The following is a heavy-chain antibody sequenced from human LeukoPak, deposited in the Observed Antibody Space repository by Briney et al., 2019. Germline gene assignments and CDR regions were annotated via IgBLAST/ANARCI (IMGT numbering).Heavy chain of an antibody. J-gene: IGHJ4*02. D-gene: IGHD3-16*01. V-gene: IGHV4-59*01. CDR3: TRGAGWLIDY. Sequence: SETLSLTCTVSDDSISDYYRGWIRQPPGKGLEWIGYFYNSGRSTYNPSLKSRVTISADTSKNHFSLKLNSVTTADTAVYYCTRGAGWLIDYWGPGTPVTVSS. CDR2: FYNSGRS. CDR1: DDSISDYY.